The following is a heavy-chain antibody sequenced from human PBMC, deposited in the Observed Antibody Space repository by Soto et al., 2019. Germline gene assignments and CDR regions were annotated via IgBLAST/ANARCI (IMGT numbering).Heavy chain of an antibody. Sequence: GGSLRLSCAASGFTFSSYAMSWVRQAPGKGLEWVSAISGSGGSTYYADSVKGRFTISRDNSKNTLYLRMNSLRAEDTAVYYCAKGKYCSGGSCYSPLDYWGQGTLVTVSS. J-gene: IGHJ4*02. V-gene: IGHV3-23*01. CDR3: AKGKYCSGGSCYSPLDY. D-gene: IGHD2-15*01. CDR1: GFTFSSYA. CDR2: ISGSGGST.